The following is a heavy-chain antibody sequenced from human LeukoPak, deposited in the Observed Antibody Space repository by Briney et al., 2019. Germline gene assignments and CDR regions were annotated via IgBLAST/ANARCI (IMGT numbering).Heavy chain of an antibody. D-gene: IGHD3-10*01. V-gene: IGHV4-59*01. CDR2: IYHSGST. CDR3: ARARYYGSGSYYYYYYYMDV. CDR1: GGSMSSYY. Sequence: SETLSLTCSVSGGSMSSYYWSWIRQSPGKGLEWIGYIYHSGSTDYNSSLKSRVTISEDTSKKQFSLKLSSVTAADTAVYYCARARYYGSGSYYYYYYYMDVWGKGTTVTVSS. J-gene: IGHJ6*03.